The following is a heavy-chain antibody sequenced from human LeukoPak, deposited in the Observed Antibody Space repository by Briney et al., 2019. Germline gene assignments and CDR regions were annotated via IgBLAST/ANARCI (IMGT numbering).Heavy chain of an antibody. CDR2: ISAYNGNT. CDR3: ARSDNPYTAAGTRIADY. CDR1: GYTFTSYG. V-gene: IGHV1-18*01. D-gene: IGHD6-13*01. Sequence: ASVKVSCKASGYTFTSYGIGWVRQAPGQGLEWMGWISAYNGNTNYAQKLQGRVTMTTDTSTSTAYMELRSLRSDDTAVYYCARSDNPYTAAGTRIADYWGQGTLVTVSS. J-gene: IGHJ4*02.